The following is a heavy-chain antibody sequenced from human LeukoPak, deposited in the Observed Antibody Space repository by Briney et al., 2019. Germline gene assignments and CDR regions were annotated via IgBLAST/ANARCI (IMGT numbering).Heavy chain of an antibody. CDR2: KKQDGSAK. V-gene: IGHV3-7*01. CDR3: ARWLGSTSERSDY. Sequence: GRSLRLSCTASGFTFSVYWMTCVRPPPGKGLEWVVNKKQDGSAKYYVDSVKGRFTISRDKAKDSLYLQTESLRDEDTSTCDCARWLGSTSERSDYWGQGTLVAVSS. CDR1: GFTFSVYW. J-gene: IGHJ4*02. D-gene: IGHD2-2*01.